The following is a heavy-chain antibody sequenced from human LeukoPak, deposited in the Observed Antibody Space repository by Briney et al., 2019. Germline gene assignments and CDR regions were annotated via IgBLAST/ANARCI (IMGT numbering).Heavy chain of an antibody. CDR2: IISSSSYI. Sequence: GGSLRLSCAASAFTFSSYSMNWVRQAPGKGLEWVSSIISSSSYIYYADSVKGRFTISRNNAKNSLYLQMNSLRAEDTAVYYCASQTDVLRFLEWLPYYYYYGMDVWGQGTTVTVSS. V-gene: IGHV3-21*01. D-gene: IGHD3-3*01. J-gene: IGHJ6*01. CDR1: AFTFSSYS. CDR3: ASQTDVLRFLEWLPYYYYYGMDV.